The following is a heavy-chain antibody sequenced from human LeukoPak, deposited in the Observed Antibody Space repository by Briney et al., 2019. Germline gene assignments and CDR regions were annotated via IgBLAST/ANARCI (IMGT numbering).Heavy chain of an antibody. V-gene: IGHV4-34*01. D-gene: IGHD6-13*01. Sequence: SETLSLTCAVYGGSFSGYYWSWIRQPPGKGLEWIGEINHSGSTNYNPSLKSRVTISVDTPKNQFSLKLSSVTAADTAVYYCASTIAAAGSSSWFDPWGQGTLVTVSS. CDR1: GGSFSGYY. CDR3: ASTIAAAGSSSWFDP. J-gene: IGHJ5*02. CDR2: INHSGST.